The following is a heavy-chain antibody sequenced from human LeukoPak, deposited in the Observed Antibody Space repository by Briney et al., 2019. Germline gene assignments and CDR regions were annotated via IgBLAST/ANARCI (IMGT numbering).Heavy chain of an antibody. J-gene: IGHJ4*02. CDR3: ATRVVGSAPFDY. V-gene: IGHV3-23*01. D-gene: IGHD2-15*01. Sequence: GGSLRLSCAPSGFTFSSYAMSWVRQAPGKGLEWVSAISGSGGSTYYADSVKGRFTISRDNSKNTLYLQMNNLRAEDTAVYYCATRVVGSAPFDYWGQGTLVTVSS. CDR1: GFTFSSYA. CDR2: ISGSGGST.